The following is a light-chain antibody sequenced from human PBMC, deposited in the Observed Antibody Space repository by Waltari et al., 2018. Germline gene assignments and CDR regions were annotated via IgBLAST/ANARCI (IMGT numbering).Light chain of an antibody. J-gene: IGKJ2*01. CDR2: DAS. CDR1: QDISNY. V-gene: IGKV1-33*01. CDR3: QQYDNLPVYT. Sequence: DFQMTQSPSSLSASVGDRVTITCQASQDISNYLNWYQQKPGKAPKLLIYDASNLETGVPSRFSGSGSGTDFTFTISSLQPEDIATYYCQQYDNLPVYTFGQGTKLEIK.